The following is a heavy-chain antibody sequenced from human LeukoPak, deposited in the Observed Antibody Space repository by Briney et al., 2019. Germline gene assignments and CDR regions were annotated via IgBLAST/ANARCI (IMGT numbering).Heavy chain of an antibody. D-gene: IGHD6-19*01. CDR2: ISGSGGST. CDR1: GFTFSSYA. Sequence: GGSLRLSCAASGFTFSSYAMSWVRQAPGKGLEWVSAISGSGGSTYYADSVKGRLTISRDNSKNTLYLQMNSLRAEDTAVYYCAKTVARYSQLDYWGQGTLVTVSS. J-gene: IGHJ4*02. CDR3: AKTVARYSQLDY. V-gene: IGHV3-23*01.